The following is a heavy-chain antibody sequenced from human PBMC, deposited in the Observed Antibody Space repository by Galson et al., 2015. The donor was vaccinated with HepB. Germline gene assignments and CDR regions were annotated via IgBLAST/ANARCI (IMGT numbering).Heavy chain of an antibody. CDR2: ISSSGSTI. V-gene: IGHV3-48*03. J-gene: IGHJ3*02. Sequence: SLRLSCAASGFTFSSYEMNWVRQAPGKGLEWVSYISSSGSTIYYADSVKGRLTISRDNAKNSLYLQMNSLRAEDTAVYYCARDRGGCYVCGGAFDIWGQGTMVTVSS. CDR3: ARDRGGCYVCGGAFDI. CDR1: GFTFSSYE. D-gene: IGHD2-2*01.